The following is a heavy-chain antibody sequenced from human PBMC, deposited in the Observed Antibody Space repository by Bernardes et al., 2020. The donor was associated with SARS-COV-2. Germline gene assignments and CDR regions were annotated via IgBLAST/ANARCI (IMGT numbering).Heavy chain of an antibody. D-gene: IGHD6-6*01. V-gene: IGHV3-7*01. CDR1: GFTFSNAW. J-gene: IGHJ4*02. CDR2: INQDGSET. CDR3: ARIYSTSSFDFDY. Sequence: GSLRLSCAASGFTFSNAWMSWVRQAPGKGLEWVANINQDGSETFYVDSVKGRFTISRDNAKNSLFMEMNTLRAEDTAVYYCARIYSTSSFDFDYWGQGTLVTVSS.